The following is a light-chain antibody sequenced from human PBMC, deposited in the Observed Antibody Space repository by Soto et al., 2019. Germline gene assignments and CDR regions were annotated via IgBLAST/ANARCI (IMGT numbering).Light chain of an antibody. CDR3: NSYASRSTPYV. V-gene: IGLV2-14*01. CDR2: DVS. Sequence: QSALTQPASVSGSPGQSITISCTGTGSDVGGYDYVSWYQQHPGKAPKLMIYDVSRRPSGVSYRFSGSKSGNTASLTISGLQAEDEADYYCNSYASRSTPYVFGTGTKVTVL. J-gene: IGLJ1*01. CDR1: GSDVGGYDY.